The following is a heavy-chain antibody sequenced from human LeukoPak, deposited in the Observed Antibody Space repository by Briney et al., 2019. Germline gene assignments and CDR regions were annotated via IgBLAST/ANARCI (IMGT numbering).Heavy chain of an antibody. Sequence: SQTLSLTCDISGDSVSSNSAAWNWIRQSPSRGLEWLGRTYYRSKWYNDYAVSVKSRITINPDTSENQFSLQVNSVTPEDTAVYYCARGTRYSSGWTFDYWGQGTLVTVSS. V-gene: IGHV6-1*01. J-gene: IGHJ4*02. CDR2: TYYRSKWYN. D-gene: IGHD6-19*01. CDR3: ARGTRYSSGWTFDY. CDR1: GDSVSSNSAA.